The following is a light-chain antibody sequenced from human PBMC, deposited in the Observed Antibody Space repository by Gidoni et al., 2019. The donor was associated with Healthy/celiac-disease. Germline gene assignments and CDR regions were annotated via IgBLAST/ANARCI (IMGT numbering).Light chain of an antibody. J-gene: IGLJ3*02. CDR1: SSDVGSYNL. V-gene: IGLV2-23*01. CDR2: EGS. CDR3: CSYAGSSTLWV. Sequence: SCTGTSSDVGSYNLVSWYQQHPGKAPKLMIYEGSKRPSGVSNRFSGSKSGNTASLTISGLQAEDEADYYCCSYAGSSTLWVFGGGTKLTVL.